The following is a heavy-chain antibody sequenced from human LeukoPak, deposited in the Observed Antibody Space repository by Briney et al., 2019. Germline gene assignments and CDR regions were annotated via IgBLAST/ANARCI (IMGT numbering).Heavy chain of an antibody. D-gene: IGHD3-22*01. CDR2: MYYSGST. Sequence: SETLSLTCTVSGGSISSGDYYWSWIRQPPGKGLEWIAYMYYSGSTYYNPSLKSRVTMSADTSRNQLSLKLSSVTATDTAVYCCARPYYYDSRIDPWGQGILVTVSS. J-gene: IGHJ5*02. CDR3: ARPYYYDSRIDP. V-gene: IGHV4-30-4*01. CDR1: GGSISSGDYY.